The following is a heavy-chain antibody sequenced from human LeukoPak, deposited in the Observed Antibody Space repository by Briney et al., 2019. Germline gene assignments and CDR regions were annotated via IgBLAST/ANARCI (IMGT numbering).Heavy chain of an antibody. D-gene: IGHD2-2*01. Sequence: PGGSLRLSCAASGFTFSSYAMSWVRQAPGKGLEWVSAISGSGGSTYYADSVKGWFTISRDNSKNTLYLQMNSLRAEDTAVYYCAKMGVCTSCYYFDYWGQGTLVTVSS. CDR2: ISGSGGST. J-gene: IGHJ4*02. CDR1: GFTFSSYA. CDR3: AKMGVCTSCYYFDY. V-gene: IGHV3-23*01.